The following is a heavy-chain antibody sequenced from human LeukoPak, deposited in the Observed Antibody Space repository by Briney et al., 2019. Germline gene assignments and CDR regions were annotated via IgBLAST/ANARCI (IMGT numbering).Heavy chain of an antibody. Sequence: GGALRLSCAASGLTFSDDYMRWSPQAPGEGLEWGSYISGTGTTIYSADSVRGRFTVSRDNARNSLFLHMNSLRAEDTAVYYCAVQITMIVVVPYFDYWGQGTLVTVSS. V-gene: IGHV3-11*04. D-gene: IGHD3-22*01. J-gene: IGHJ4*02. CDR1: GLTFSDDY. CDR3: AVQITMIVVVPYFDY. CDR2: ISGTGTTI.